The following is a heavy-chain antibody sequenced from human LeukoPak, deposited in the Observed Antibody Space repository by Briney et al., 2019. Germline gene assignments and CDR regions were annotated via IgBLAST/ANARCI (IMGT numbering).Heavy chain of an antibody. D-gene: IGHD5-18*01. CDR2: INTDGSST. V-gene: IGHV3-74*01. Sequence: PGGSLRLSCAASGFTFSSYWMHWVRQAPGKGLVWVSRINTDGSSTSYADSVKGRFTISRDNAKNTLYLQMNSLRAEDTAVYYCASLRGYSYGPLAYWGQGTLVTVSS. J-gene: IGHJ4*02. CDR1: GFTFSSYW. CDR3: ASLRGYSYGPLAY.